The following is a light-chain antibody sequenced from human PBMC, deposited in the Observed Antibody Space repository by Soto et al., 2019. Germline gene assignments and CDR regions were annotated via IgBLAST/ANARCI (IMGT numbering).Light chain of an antibody. J-gene: IGKJ5*01. Sequence: DIQMTQSPSTLSASVGDRVTITCRASQSISSWLAWYQQKPGKAPKLLIYKASSLESGVPSRFSGSGSGTAFTLTISSLQPDDFATYYCQQYNSSPITFGQGTRLEI. CDR2: KAS. V-gene: IGKV1-5*03. CDR3: QQYNSSPIT. CDR1: QSISSW.